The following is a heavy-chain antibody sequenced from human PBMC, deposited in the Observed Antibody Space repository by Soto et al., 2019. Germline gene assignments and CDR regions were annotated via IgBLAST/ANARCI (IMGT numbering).Heavy chain of an antibody. CDR1: GGSISSYY. CDR2: IYYSGST. Sequence: SETLSLTCTVSGGSISSYYWSWIRQPPGKGLEWIGYIYYSGSTNYNPSLKSRVTISVDTSKNQFSLKLSSVTAADTAVYYCARGVGVVVVAAPEYYFDYWGQGTLVTVSS. CDR3: ARGVGVVVVAAPEYYFDY. J-gene: IGHJ4*02. V-gene: IGHV4-59*01. D-gene: IGHD2-15*01.